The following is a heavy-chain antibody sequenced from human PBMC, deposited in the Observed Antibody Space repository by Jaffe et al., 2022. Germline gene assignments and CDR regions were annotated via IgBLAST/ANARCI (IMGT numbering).Heavy chain of an antibody. V-gene: IGHV4-39*01. CDR3: ARQVDYGAELDY. CDR1: GGSISSSSYY. D-gene: IGHD4-17*01. J-gene: IGHJ4*02. CDR2: IYYSGST. Sequence: QLQLQESGPGLVKPSETLSLTCTVSGGSISSSSYYWDWIRQPPGKGLEWIGSIYYSGSTYYNPSLKSRVTISVDTSKNQFSLKLSSVTAADTAVYYCARQVDYGAELDYWGQGTLVTVSS.